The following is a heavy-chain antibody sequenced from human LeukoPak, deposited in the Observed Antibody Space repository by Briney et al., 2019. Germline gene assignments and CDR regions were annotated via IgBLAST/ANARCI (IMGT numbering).Heavy chain of an antibody. V-gene: IGHV3-30*07. CDR2: ASSYGMTR. J-gene: IGHJ4*02. D-gene: IGHD4-17*01. Sequence: GGSLRLSCAASSSTFSRYPLHWVRQAPGKGLEWVALASSYGMTRHYADSVKGRFTISRDNSKNTLYLQMNSLRAEDTAVYYCAKASTTVTTVDVFDYWGQGTLVTVSS. CDR3: AKASTTVTTVDVFDY. CDR1: SSTFSRYP.